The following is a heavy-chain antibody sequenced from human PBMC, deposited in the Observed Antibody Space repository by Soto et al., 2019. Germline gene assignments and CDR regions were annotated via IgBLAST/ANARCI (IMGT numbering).Heavy chain of an antibody. Sequence: SETLSLTCAVSGGSISSGGYSWSWIRQPPGKGLEWIGYIYHSGSTYYNPSLKSRVTISVDRSKNQFSLKLSSVTAADMAVYYCARGRVQQWYPFYYWGQGTLVTVSS. CDR3: ARGRVQQWYPFYY. D-gene: IGHD5-18*01. CDR1: GGSISSGGYS. CDR2: IYHSGST. V-gene: IGHV4-30-2*01. J-gene: IGHJ4*02.